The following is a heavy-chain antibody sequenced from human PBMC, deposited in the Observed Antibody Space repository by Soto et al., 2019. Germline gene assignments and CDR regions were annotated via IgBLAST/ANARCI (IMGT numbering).Heavy chain of an antibody. CDR1: GFTVSSKY. V-gene: IGHV3-66*01. D-gene: IGHD2-15*01. CDR2: IQSGGPT. CDR3: ARDDVLCDGGRCYGGPLDV. J-gene: IGHJ6*04. Sequence: EVHLVESGGGLVQPGGSLRLSCAASGFTVSSKYMSWVRQAPGKGLEWVSLIQSGGPTYYADSVKGRFTISRDTSENTPHLQMDSLRAEDTAVYYCARDDVLCDGGRCYGGPLDVWGKGTTVTVSS.